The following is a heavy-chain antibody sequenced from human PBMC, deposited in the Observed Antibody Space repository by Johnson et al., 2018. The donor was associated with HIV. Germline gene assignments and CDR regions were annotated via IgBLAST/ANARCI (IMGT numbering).Heavy chain of an antibody. D-gene: IGHD1-26*01. J-gene: IGHJ3*02. V-gene: IGHV3-7*01. CDR1: GFTFSSYW. CDR2: IKQDGSEK. CDR3: AREGGDDAFDI. Sequence: VQLVESGGGLVQPGGSLRLSCAASGFTFSSYWMSWVRQAQGKGLEWVANIKQDGSEKYYVDSVKGRFTISRDNAKNSLYLQMNSLRAEDTAVYYCAREGGDDAFDIWGQGTMVTVSS.